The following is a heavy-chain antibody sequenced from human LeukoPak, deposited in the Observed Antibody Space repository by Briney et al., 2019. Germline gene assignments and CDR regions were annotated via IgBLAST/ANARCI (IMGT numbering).Heavy chain of an antibody. CDR3: AKDLFFGRYGKGFDY. Sequence: GGSLRLSCAASGFTFSSYGMHWVRQAPGKGLEWVAVISYDGSNKYYADSVKGRFTISRDNSKNTLYLQMNSLRAEDTAVYYCAKDLFFGRYGKGFDYWGQGTLVT. CDR1: GFTFSSYG. CDR2: ISYDGSNK. J-gene: IGHJ4*02. V-gene: IGHV3-30*18. D-gene: IGHD5-18*01.